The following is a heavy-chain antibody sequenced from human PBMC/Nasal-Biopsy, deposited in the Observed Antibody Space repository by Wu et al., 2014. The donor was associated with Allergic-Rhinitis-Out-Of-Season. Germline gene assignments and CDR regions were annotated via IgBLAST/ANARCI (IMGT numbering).Heavy chain of an antibody. D-gene: IGHD2-15*01. CDR1: GFSLTTTGMG. V-gene: IGHV2-5*02. CDR3: AHLRSGYYAMDV. Sequence: LVKPTQTLTLTCTFSGFSLTTTGMGVGWIRQPPGKALEWLALIYWDDDKRYSPSLKTRLTITKETSKNQVVLTLTNVDPVDTATYYCAHLRSGYYAMDVWGQGTTVTVSS. CDR2: IYWDDDK. J-gene: IGHJ6*02.